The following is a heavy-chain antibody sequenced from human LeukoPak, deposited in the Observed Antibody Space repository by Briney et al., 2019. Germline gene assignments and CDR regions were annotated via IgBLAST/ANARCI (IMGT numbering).Heavy chain of an antibody. V-gene: IGHV3-48*04. CDR2: ISSSSSTI. J-gene: IGHJ4*02. CDR1: GFTFSSYS. Sequence: GGSLRLSRAASGFTFSSYSMNWVRQAPGKGLEWVSYISSSSSTIYYADSVKGRFTISRDNAKNSLYLQMNSLRAEDTAVYYCARESALNGNDYWGQGTLVTVSS. CDR3: ARESALNGNDY.